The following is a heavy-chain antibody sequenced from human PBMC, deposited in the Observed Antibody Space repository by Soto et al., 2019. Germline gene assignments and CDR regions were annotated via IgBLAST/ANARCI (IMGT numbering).Heavy chain of an antibody. CDR3: ARDGASFDV. CDR1: GYTLTVLF. Sequence: SVNLYWKSAGYTLTVLFVDWVRQAPGKGLEWMGGFDPEDGETIYAQKFQGRVTMTEDTSTDTAYMELSSLRSEDTAVYHCARDGASFDVWGQGTLV. D-gene: IGHD2-15*01. CDR2: FDPEDGET. V-gene: IGHV1-24*01. J-gene: IGHJ5*02.